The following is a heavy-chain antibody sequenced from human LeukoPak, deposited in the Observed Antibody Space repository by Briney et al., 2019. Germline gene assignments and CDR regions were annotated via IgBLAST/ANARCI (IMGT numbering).Heavy chain of an antibody. CDR2: IYYSGST. J-gene: IGHJ1*01. V-gene: IGHV4-39*07. CDR1: GGSISSSSYY. Sequence: SKTLSLTCTVSGGSISSSSYYWGWIRQPPGKGLEWIGSIYYSGSTYYNPSLKSRVTISVDTSKNQFSLNLTSVTAADTAMYYCARAPAGAGNFQHWGQGTLVTVSS. CDR3: ARAPAGAGNFQH. D-gene: IGHD6-13*01.